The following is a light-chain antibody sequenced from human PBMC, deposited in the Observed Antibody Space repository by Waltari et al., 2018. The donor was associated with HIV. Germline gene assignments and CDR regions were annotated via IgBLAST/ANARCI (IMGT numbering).Light chain of an antibody. CDR1: SSDVGGYNY. V-gene: IGLV2-8*01. J-gene: IGLJ2*01. CDR3: SSHAGSEVV. CDR2: DVI. Sequence: PGQSVTLSCTGTSSDVGGYNYVSWHQQHPGKAPKLMIYDVIKRPSGVPDRFSGSKSGNTASLTVSGLQPEDEADYYCSSHAGSEVVFGGGTRLTVL.